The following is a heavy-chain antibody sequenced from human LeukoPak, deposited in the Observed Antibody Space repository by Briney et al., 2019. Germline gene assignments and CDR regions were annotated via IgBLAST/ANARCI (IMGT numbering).Heavy chain of an antibody. CDR2: IWSDGNNK. D-gene: IGHD3-10*01. V-gene: IGHV3-33*01. Sequence: GGSLRLSCAASGFTFSSYAMHWVRQAPGKGLEWVAIIWSDGNNKYYADSVEGRFTISRDTSKNTLFLQMNSLRAEDTAVYYCARDRYYYGSGSPGYSDYWGQGTLVTVSS. CDR3: ARDRYYYGSGSPGYSDY. J-gene: IGHJ4*02. CDR1: GFTFSSYA.